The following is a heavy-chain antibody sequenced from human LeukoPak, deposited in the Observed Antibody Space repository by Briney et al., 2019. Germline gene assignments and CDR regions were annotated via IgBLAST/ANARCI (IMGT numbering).Heavy chain of an antibody. V-gene: IGHV1-18*01. CDR2: ISAYNGNT. CDR1: GYTFTSYG. Sequence: ASVKVSCKASGYTFTSYGISWVRQAPGQGREWMGWISAYNGNTNYAQKLQGRVTMTTDTSTSTAYVGLRSLRSDVTAVYYCARVAGESYAFDMWGEGTMVTVSS. D-gene: IGHD7-27*01. CDR3: ARVAGESYAFDM. J-gene: IGHJ3*02.